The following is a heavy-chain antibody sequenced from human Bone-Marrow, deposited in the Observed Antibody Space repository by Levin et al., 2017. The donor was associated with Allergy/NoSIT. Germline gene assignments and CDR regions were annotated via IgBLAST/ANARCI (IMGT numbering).Heavy chain of an antibody. CDR1: GGSVSSGSYY. CDR2: IYYSGST. CDR3: ASRPISPAGPKGRFERRGGFDP. D-gene: IGHD3-9*01. V-gene: IGHV4-61*01. J-gene: IGHJ5*02. Sequence: SETLSLTCTVSGGSVSSGSYYWSWIRQPPGKGLEWIGYIYYSGSTNYNPSLKSRVTISVDTSKNQFSLKLSSVTAADTAVYYCASRPISPAGPKGRFERRGGFDPWGQGTLVTVSS.